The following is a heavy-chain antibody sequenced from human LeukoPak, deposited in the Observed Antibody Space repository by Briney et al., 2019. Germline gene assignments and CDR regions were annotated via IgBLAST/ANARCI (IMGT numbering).Heavy chain of an antibody. CDR1: GFMFNNEW. CDR2: IKADGTEK. J-gene: IGHJ4*02. CDR3: TRRLDY. V-gene: IGHV3-7*03. Sequence: GGSLRLSCAASGFMFNNEWMDWVRQAPGKGLEWVANIKADGTEKYYVDSVKGRFTISRDNTKNSLYLQLNSLRAEDTAVYYCTRRLDYWGQGTLVTVSS.